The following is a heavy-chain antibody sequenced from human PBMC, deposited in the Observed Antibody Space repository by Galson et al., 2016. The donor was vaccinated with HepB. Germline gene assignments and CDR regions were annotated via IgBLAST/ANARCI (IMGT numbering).Heavy chain of an antibody. Sequence: SLRLSCAASGFTFSSYASSWVRQTPGKGLEWVSSISATGGSTHYADSVKGRFTIFRDNSENTLYLQMDSLRAEDTALYYCAKDRTLSSDYFDSWGQGTLVTVSS. CDR1: GFTFSSYA. J-gene: IGHJ4*02. CDR3: AKDRTLSSDYFDS. CDR2: ISATGGST. V-gene: IGHV3-23*01.